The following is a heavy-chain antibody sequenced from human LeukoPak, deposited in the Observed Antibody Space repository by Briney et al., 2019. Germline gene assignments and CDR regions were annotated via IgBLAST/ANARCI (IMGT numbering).Heavy chain of an antibody. CDR3: ARHQGSNWISPIDY. Sequence: SETLSLTCTVSGSSMSSYYWSWIRQPPGKGLEWIGYIYDSGSTNYNPSLKSRVTIPIDTSKDQFSLKLSSVTATDTALYYCARHQGSNWISPIDYWGQGTLVTVSS. CDR1: GSSMSSYY. V-gene: IGHV4-59*08. D-gene: IGHD1-20*01. J-gene: IGHJ4*02. CDR2: IYDSGST.